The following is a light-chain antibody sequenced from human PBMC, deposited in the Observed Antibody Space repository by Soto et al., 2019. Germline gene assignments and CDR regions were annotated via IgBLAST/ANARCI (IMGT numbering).Light chain of an antibody. Sequence: VFTQSPGTLSLSPGERATLSCRASETVDSNSLAWYQQKPGQAPRLLIYAASRRATGIPDRFSGVGSGTEFSLIISRLEPEDFAVYYCQQYGGSPSFTFGPGTKVDIK. J-gene: IGKJ3*01. CDR2: AAS. CDR1: ETVDSNS. CDR3: QQYGGSPSFT. V-gene: IGKV3-20*01.